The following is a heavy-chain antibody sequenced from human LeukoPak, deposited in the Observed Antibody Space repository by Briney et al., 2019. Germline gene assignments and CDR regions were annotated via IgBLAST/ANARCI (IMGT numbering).Heavy chain of an antibody. D-gene: IGHD3-10*01. V-gene: IGHV1-8*03. Sequence: GASVKVSCKASGYTFTSYDINWVRQATGQGLEWMGWVNPNSGNTGYAQKFQGRVTITRNTSKSTAYMELSSLRSEGTAVYYCARALAMVRGVLPGDYYMDVWGKGTTVTVSS. CDR3: ARALAMVRGVLPGDYYMDV. J-gene: IGHJ6*03. CDR2: VNPNSGNT. CDR1: GYTFTSYD.